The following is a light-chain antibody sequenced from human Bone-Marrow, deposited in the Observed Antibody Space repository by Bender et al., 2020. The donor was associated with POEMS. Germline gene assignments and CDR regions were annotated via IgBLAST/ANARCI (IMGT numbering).Light chain of an antibody. CDR1: TSNIGAGYD. V-gene: IGLV1-40*01. CDR3: QSYDNSLGGWV. Sequence: QSVLTQPPSMSEAPGQRVIISCTGSTSNIGAGYDVHWYQQIPGAAPKLLIYGYNNRPSGVPDRFSGSKSGTSASLAITGLQAEDEGDYYCQSYDNSLGGWVFGGGTKLTVL. CDR2: GYN. J-gene: IGLJ3*02.